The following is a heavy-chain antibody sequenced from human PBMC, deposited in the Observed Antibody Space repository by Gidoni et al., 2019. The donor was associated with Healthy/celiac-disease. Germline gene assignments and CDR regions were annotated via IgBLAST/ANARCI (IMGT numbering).Heavy chain of an antibody. CDR3: ARRPAGYYDSSGYYYVFDY. Sequence: QLQLQESGPGLVKPSETLSLTCTVSGGSISSSSYYWGWIRQPPGKGLEWIGSIYYSGSTYYNPSLKSRVTISVDTSKNQFSLKLSSVTAADTAVYYCARRPAGYYDSSGYYYVFDYWGQGTLVTVSS. D-gene: IGHD3-22*01. CDR2: IYYSGST. CDR1: GGSISSSSYY. J-gene: IGHJ4*02. V-gene: IGHV4-39*01.